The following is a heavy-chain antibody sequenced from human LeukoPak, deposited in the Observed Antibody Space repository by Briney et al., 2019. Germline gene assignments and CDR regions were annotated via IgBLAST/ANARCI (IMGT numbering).Heavy chain of an antibody. CDR2: IKSKPDGGAI. CDR3: TRDKLELRQFDY. CDR1: GFTFSSAW. D-gene: IGHD1-26*01. J-gene: IGHJ4*02. Sequence: PGGSLRLSCAASGFTFSSAWMSWVRQAPGKGLEWVGRIKSKPDGGAIDYAAPVKGRFIISRDDSKDMLYLQMNSLKTEDTGVYYCTRDKLELRQFDYWGQGTLVTVSS. V-gene: IGHV3-15*01.